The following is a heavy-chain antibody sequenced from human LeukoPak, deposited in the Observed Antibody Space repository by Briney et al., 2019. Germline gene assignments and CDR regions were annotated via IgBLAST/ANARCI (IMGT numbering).Heavy chain of an antibody. J-gene: IGHJ4*02. D-gene: IGHD2-15*01. CDR2: ISGSGGST. CDR3: AKDLYDTRYCSGGNCFTYFDY. V-gene: IGHV3-23*01. Sequence: PGGSLRLSCAASGFTFSSYAMNWVRQAPGKGLEWVSVISGSGGSTYYADSVKGRFTISRDNSKNTLSLQMNSLRAEDTAVYYCAKDLYDTRYCSGGNCFTYFDYWGQGTLVTVSS. CDR1: GFTFSSYA.